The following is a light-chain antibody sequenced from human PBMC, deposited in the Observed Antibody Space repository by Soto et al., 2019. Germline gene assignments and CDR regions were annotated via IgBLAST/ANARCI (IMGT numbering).Light chain of an antibody. V-gene: IGKV1-33*01. J-gene: IGKJ3*01. CDR1: QDITNY. Sequence: DIQMTQSPSSLSASVGDRVTITCQASQDITNYLRWYQQKPGKAPKLLIYGASNLQTGVPSRFSGDGSGTDFTLTIRGLQPEDIATYYCHHYGDFPFTFVPGTKVEI. CDR3: HHYGDFPFT. CDR2: GAS.